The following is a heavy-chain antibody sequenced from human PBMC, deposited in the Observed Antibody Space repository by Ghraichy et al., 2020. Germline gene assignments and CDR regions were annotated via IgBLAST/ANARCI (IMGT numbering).Heavy chain of an antibody. J-gene: IGHJ4*03. D-gene: IGHD3-16*01. CDR1: GYTFINYG. CDR2: MDTNTGNT. V-gene: IGHV1-8*03. CDR3: AIYTILVSVTHSYFDL. Sequence: ASVKVSCKASGYTFINYGIDWVRQATGQGLEWMGWMDTNTGNTYYAQKLQGRVTITRDTSRSTAYMELISLRSEDTAVYYCAIYTILVSVTHSYFDLWGRGTPVTVSS.